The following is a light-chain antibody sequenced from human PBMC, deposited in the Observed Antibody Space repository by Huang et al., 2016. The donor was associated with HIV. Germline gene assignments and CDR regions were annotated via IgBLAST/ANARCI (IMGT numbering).Light chain of an antibody. CDR3: QQYNNWPRT. Sequence: EIVMTLSPATLSVSPGDTATLSCRASQIISSNLAWYQQKPGQAPRLLIYDASTRATGVPARFSGSGSVTEFTLTISSLQSEDFAVYYCQQYNNWPRTFGGGTKVEIK. J-gene: IGKJ4*01. CDR2: DAS. V-gene: IGKV3-15*01. CDR1: QIISSN.